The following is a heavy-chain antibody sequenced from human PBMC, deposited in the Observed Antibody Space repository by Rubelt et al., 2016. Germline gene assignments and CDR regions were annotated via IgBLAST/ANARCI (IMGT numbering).Heavy chain of an antibody. Sequence: QVQLVQSGAEVKKPGASVKVSCKASGYTFTSYGISWVRQAPGQGLEWMGWISAYNGNTNYAQKRKVGVPMTTDPSTSTADMGLRSLRADDTAVYYCARDVGGNSVLYYFDYWGQGTLVTVSS. D-gene: IGHD4-23*01. CDR3: ARDVGGNSVLYYFDY. V-gene: IGHV1-18*01. CDR1: GYTFTSYG. J-gene: IGHJ4*02. CDR2: ISAYNGNT.